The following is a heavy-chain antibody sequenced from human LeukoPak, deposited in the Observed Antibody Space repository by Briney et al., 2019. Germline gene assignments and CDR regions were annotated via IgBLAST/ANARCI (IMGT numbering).Heavy chain of an antibody. CDR3: ARDLASSGYYWD. V-gene: IGHV1-46*04. CDR2: INPSGGST. Sequence: ASVKVSCKASGYTFTNFYMHWVRQAPGRGLEWMGIINPSGGSTSYAQKLQGRVTMTRDTSTSTVYMELSSLRSEDTAVYYCARDLASSGYYWDWGQGTLVTVSS. D-gene: IGHD3-22*01. J-gene: IGHJ4*02. CDR1: GYTFTNFY.